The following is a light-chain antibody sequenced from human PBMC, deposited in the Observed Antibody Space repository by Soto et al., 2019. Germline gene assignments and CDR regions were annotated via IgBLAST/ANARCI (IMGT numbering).Light chain of an antibody. J-gene: IGKJ4*01. CDR1: QGIGDT. V-gene: IGKV3-15*01. Sequence: EVVMTQSPATLSVSPGEGVTLSCRASQGIGDTLAWYQHKPGQTPRLXXXXXXTXANGXPARFSGSRSGPEFTLTINSLQSEDFAIYYCQPYNNSPLTFGGGTK. CDR2: XXX. CDR3: QPYNNSPLT.